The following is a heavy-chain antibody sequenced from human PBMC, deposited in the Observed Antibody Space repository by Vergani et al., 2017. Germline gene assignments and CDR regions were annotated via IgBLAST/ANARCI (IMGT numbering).Heavy chain of an antibody. CDR1: GFTFSDHY. CDR2: TRNKANSYTT. D-gene: IGHD1-26*01. CDR3: ARRGSYGDYFDY. V-gene: IGHV3-72*01. Sequence: EVQLVESGGGLVQPGGSLRLSCAASGFTFSDHYMDWVRQAPGKGLEWVGRTRNKANSYTTEYAASVKGRFTISRDDSKNSLYLQMNSLKTEDTAVYYCARRGSYGDYFDYWGQGTLVTVSS. J-gene: IGHJ4*02.